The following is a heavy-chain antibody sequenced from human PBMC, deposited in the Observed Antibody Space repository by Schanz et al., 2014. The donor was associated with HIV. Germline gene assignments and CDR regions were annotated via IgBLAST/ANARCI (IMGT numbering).Heavy chain of an antibody. D-gene: IGHD2-21*02. CDR2: ISSSSSYT. Sequence: EVQLVESGGGLVKPGGSLRLSCATSGFTLSSFTMNWVRQAPGKGLEWVSSISSSSSYTYYADSVKGRFAISRDNAKNSLFLQMNSLRAEDTAVYYCARDQGYCAGSTCYSWYYFDSWGQGTPVTVSS. V-gene: IGHV3-21*01. CDR1: GFTLSSFT. J-gene: IGHJ4*02. CDR3: ARDQGYCAGSTCYSWYYFDS.